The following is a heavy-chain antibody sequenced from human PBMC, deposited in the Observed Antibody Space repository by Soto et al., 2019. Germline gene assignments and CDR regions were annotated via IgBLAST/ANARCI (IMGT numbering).Heavy chain of an antibody. D-gene: IGHD2-2*02. J-gene: IGHJ5*02. Sequence: GGSLRLSCTASGFTFSNYAMSWVRQAPGKGLEWVSAMSGSGDSTYYADSVKGRFTISRDNSKNTLYLQMNSLRAEDTAVYYCAKFLLYSPSFNKWFDLWGQGILVTVAS. CDR3: AKFLLYSPSFNKWFDL. V-gene: IGHV3-23*01. CDR2: MSGSGDST. CDR1: GFTFSNYA.